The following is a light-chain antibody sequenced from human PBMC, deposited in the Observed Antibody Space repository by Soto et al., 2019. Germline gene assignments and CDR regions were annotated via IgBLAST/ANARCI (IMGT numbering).Light chain of an antibody. Sequence: EIVLTQSAGTMSLSPGKIVTLSCRASQSVNSSYLAWYQHKPGQAPRLLIYGASTRATGIPDRFSGSVSGTDGTITIARLEQGDGAVYDGQQYGNSTQTFGQGTKVDIK. V-gene: IGKV3-20*01. CDR3: QQYGNSTQT. CDR2: GAS. CDR1: QSVNSSY. J-gene: IGKJ1*01.